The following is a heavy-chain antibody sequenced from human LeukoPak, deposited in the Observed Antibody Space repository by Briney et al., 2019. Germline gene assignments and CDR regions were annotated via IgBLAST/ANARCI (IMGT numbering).Heavy chain of an antibody. J-gene: IGHJ4*02. Sequence: GGSLRLSCAASEFTGSYAMSWVRQAPGKGLEWVSGINGSGGRTYYADSVKGRLTISRDNSKNTLYLQMNSLRAEDTAVYYCAKATYGSGSDYILGFDYWGQGTLVTVSS. CDR3: AKATYGSGSDYILGFDY. V-gene: IGHV3-23*01. CDR2: INGSGGRT. CDR1: EFTGSYA. D-gene: IGHD3-10*01.